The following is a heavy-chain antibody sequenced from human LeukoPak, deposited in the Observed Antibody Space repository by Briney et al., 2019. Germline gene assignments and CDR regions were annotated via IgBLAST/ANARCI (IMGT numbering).Heavy chain of an antibody. J-gene: IGHJ4*02. Sequence: GGSLRLSCAASGFTFISYDVHWVRQAPGKGLQWVAVMSSDGSIKIYTDSVKGRFTISRDNSKNTLYLEMNSLRVDDTAVYYCARDLVSGAPDYFDSWDQGTLVTVSS. V-gene: IGHV3-30-3*01. CDR1: GFTFISYD. D-gene: IGHD1-26*01. CDR2: MSSDGSIK. CDR3: ARDLVSGAPDYFDS.